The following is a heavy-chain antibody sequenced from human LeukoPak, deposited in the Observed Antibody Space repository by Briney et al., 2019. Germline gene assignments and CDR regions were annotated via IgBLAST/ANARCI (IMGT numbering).Heavy chain of an antibody. CDR1: GLTFSSYA. D-gene: IGHD6-19*01. CDR2: ISGSGGRP. CDR3: AKAVSGLFDY. V-gene: IGHV3-23*01. Sequence: GGSLRLSCAASGLTFSSYAMSWVRKAPGKGLEWVSAISGSGGRPYYADSVKGRFTIPRTNSKNTLYLQMNSLRAEAPAVYYCAKAVSGLFDYWGEGTLVTVSS. J-gene: IGHJ4*02.